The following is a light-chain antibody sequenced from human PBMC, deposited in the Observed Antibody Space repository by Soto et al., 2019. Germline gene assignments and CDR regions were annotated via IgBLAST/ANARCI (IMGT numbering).Light chain of an antibody. Sequence: QSVLTQPRSVSGSPGQSVTISCTGTSSDVGGYNYVSWYQQHPGKAPKLMIYDVSKRPSGVPDRFSGSKSGNTASLTISGLQAEDEADYYCCSYVGSYPWVFGGGTKLTVL. J-gene: IGLJ3*02. CDR3: CSYVGSYPWV. CDR2: DVS. V-gene: IGLV2-11*01. CDR1: SSDVGGYNY.